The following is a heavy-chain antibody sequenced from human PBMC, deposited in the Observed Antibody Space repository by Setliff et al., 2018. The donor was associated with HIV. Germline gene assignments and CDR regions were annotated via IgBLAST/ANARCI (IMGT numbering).Heavy chain of an antibody. CDR2: INHSGST. V-gene: IGHV4-34*01. J-gene: IGHJ5*02. CDR3: ARGNDRSGYYINWFDP. D-gene: IGHD3-22*01. CDR1: GGSFSGYY. Sequence: ASETLSLTCAVYGGSFSGYYWSWIRQPPGKGLEWIGEINHSGSTNYNPSPKSRVTISVDTSKNQFSLKLSSVTAADTAVYYCARGNDRSGYYINWFDPWGQGTLVTVSS.